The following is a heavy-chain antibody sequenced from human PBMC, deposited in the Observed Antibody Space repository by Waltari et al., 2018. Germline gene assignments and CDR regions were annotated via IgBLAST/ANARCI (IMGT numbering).Heavy chain of an antibody. J-gene: IGHJ4*02. CDR1: GFTFSSYA. V-gene: IGHV3-23*01. CDR3: AKRRPKDFWSGLRPYFDY. Sequence: EVQLLESGGGLVQPGGSLRLSCAASGFTFSSYAMSWVRPAPGKGLEWVSAISGSGGSTYYADSVKGRFTISRDNSKNTLYLQMNSLRAEDTAVYYCAKRRPKDFWSGLRPYFDYWGQGTLVTVSS. D-gene: IGHD3-3*01. CDR2: ISGSGGST.